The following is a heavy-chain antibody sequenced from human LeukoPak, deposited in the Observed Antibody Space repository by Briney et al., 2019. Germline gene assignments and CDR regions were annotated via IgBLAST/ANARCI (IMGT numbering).Heavy chain of an antibody. CDR3: AKGSSGYFADL. CDR1: GFIFNNYG. Sequence: GGSLRLSCAASGFIFNNYGLIWVRQAPGKGLEWVSAISNDGGGTQYADFVEGRFTISRDNSKNTLFLQMTSLRAEDTALYYCAKGSSGYFADLWGQGTLVTVSS. D-gene: IGHD3-22*01. CDR2: ISNDGGGT. V-gene: IGHV3-23*01. J-gene: IGHJ5*02.